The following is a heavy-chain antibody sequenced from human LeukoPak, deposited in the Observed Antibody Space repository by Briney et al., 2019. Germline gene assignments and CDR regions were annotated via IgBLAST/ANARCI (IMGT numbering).Heavy chain of an antibody. CDR2: ISSGSTTI. CDR3: ASSSKYVFDY. V-gene: IGHV3-48*02. J-gene: IGHJ4*02. Sequence: PGGSLRLSCAASGFTLNMYSMNWVRQAPGKGLEWISYISSGSTTISYADSVKGRFTISRDNAKNSLYLQMHGLRDEDTAMYYCASSSKYVFDYWGQGTLVTVSS. CDR1: GFTLNMYS. D-gene: IGHD4-11*01.